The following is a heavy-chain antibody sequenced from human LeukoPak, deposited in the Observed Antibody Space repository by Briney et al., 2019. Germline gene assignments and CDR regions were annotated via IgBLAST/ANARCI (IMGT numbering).Heavy chain of an antibody. J-gene: IGHJ4*02. CDR2: INHSGNT. D-gene: IGHD1-7*01. V-gene: IGHV4-34*01. CDR1: GGSFSGYY. Sequence: SETLSLTCAVYGGSFSGYYWSWIRQPPGKGLEWIGEINHSGNTNYNPSLKNRVTISADTSKNQFSLRLSSVTAADTAIHYCVREGTVGFFDYWGQGILVTVSS. CDR3: VREGTVGFFDY.